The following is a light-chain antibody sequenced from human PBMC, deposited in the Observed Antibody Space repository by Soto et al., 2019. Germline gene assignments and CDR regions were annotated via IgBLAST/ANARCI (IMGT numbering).Light chain of an antibody. Sequence: EIVLTQSPGTLSLSPGERATLSCRASQSVSSNYLAWYQQKPGQAPRLLIYGASSRATGIPDNFSGSGSETDSTLTISRLEPEDFAMYYCQQYGSSLITYGQGTRLEIK. CDR2: GAS. J-gene: IGKJ5*01. CDR3: QQYGSSLIT. CDR1: QSVSSNY. V-gene: IGKV3-20*01.